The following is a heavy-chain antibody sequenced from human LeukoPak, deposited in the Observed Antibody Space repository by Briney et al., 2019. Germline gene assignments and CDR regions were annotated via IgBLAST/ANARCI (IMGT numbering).Heavy chain of an antibody. V-gene: IGHV3-30*02. CDR1: GFIFSSYG. CDR3: AKIPPAAAAVPFDY. Sequence: PGGSLRPSCAASGFIFSSYGMHWVRQAPGKGLEWVSFIRYDGSNKYYADSVKGRFTISRDNSKNTLYLQMNSLRTEDTAVYYCAKIPPAAAAVPFDYWGQGTLVTVSS. D-gene: IGHD6-13*01. CDR2: IRYDGSNK. J-gene: IGHJ4*02.